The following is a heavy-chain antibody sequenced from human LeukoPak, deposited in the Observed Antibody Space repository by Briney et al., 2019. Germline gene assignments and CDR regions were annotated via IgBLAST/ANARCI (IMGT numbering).Heavy chain of an antibody. J-gene: IGHJ5*02. Sequence: AETLSLTCTVCGGWLSSYYRNWIRQPPGKGLEGIGVIYDSGTNNYNPSLKSRVTISVDTSKNPFSMKLSSVTAADTAVYYCARGGSYVWGSYRLKSWFDPWGQGTLVTVSS. V-gene: IGHV4-59*01. D-gene: IGHD3-16*02. CDR3: ARGGSYVWGSYRLKSWFDP. CDR2: IYDSGTN. CDR1: GGWLSSYY.